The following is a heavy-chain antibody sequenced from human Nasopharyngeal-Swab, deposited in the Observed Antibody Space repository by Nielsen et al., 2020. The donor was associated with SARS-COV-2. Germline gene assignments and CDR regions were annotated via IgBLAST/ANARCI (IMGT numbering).Heavy chain of an antibody. J-gene: IGHJ6*03. D-gene: IGHD2-21*01. CDR2: VSEDGSST. V-gene: IGHV3-30-3*01. CDR3: ARAGTPIVGYYYYMDV. Sequence: GGSLRLSCAAFGFTFSNDAMHWVRQAPGKGLEWVGIVSEDGSSTSYADSVKGRFTISRGNSKNTLFLQMSSVRVEDTAVYYCARAGTPIVGYYYYMDVWGIGATVIVSS. CDR1: GFTFSNDA.